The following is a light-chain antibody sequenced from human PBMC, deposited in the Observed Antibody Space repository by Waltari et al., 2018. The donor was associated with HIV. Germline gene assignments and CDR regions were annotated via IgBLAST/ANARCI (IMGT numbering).Light chain of an antibody. Sequence: QSALTQPASVSAFPGQSITISCTGPESDISFYDFVSWYHKDPGKAPQPVMYSVNTRPSGTSSRFSGLKSGNTASLRISGLQFEDEGDYYCSSYTSPNTLLFGGGTKLTV. CDR3: SSYTSPNTLL. CDR2: SVN. CDR1: ESDISFYDF. V-gene: IGLV2-14*01. J-gene: IGLJ3*02.